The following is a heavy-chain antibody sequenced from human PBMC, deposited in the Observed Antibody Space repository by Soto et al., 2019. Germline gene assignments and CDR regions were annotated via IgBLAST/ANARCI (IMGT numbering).Heavy chain of an antibody. CDR2: ISAYNGNT. CDR1: GYTFTSYG. CDR3: ARRRPMVGAFDI. D-gene: IGHD3-10*01. J-gene: IGHJ3*02. Sequence: QVQLVQSGAEVKKPGASVKVSCKASGYTFTSYGISWVRQAPGQGLEWMGWISAYNGNTNYAQKLQGRVTMTTDTSTITAYMELRSMISDDTDVYFCARRRPMVGAFDIWGQVTLVTVSS. V-gene: IGHV1-18*04.